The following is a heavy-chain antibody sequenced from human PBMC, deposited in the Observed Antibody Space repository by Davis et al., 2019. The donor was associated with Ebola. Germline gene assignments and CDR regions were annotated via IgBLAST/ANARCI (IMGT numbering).Heavy chain of an antibody. Sequence: GESLKISCKGSGYTFTSNWIGWVRQMPGKGLECMGIIYPGDSDARYSPSFQGHVTMSVDKSINTAFLLWSSLKASDTAMYYCARHGVLDGSPNRAFVDVWGEGTMVTVSS. V-gene: IGHV5-51*01. CDR2: IYPGDSDA. CDR1: GYTFTSNW. CDR3: ARHGVLDGSPNRAFVDV. J-gene: IGHJ6*04. D-gene: IGHD7-27*01.